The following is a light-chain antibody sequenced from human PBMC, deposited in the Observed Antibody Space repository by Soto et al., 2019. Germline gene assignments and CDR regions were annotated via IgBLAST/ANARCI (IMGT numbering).Light chain of an antibody. CDR1: QDISNY. J-gene: IGKJ4*01. Sequence: DIQMTQSQSSLSASVGDRVTITCQASQDISNYLNWYQQKPGKAPKILIYDASVLEAGVPSRFSGGGSVTHFTLTISSLQAEDGATYYCQQFDNLPLTFGGGTKVEI. CDR3: QQFDNLPLT. V-gene: IGKV1-33*01. CDR2: DAS.